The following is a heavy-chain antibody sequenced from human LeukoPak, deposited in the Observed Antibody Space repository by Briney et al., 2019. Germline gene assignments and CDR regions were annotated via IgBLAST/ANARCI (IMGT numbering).Heavy chain of an antibody. CDR2: MNPNSGNT. CDR3: ARGLDYGLYYWYYYMDV. D-gene: IGHD4-17*01. V-gene: IGHV1-8*01. J-gene: IGHJ6*03. Sequence: ASVKVSCKASGYTFTSYDINWVRQATGQGLEWMGWMNPNSGNTGYAQKFQGRVTMTRNTSISTAYMELSSLGSEDTAVYYCARGLDYGLYYWYYYMDVWGKGTTVTVSS. CDR1: GYTFTSYD.